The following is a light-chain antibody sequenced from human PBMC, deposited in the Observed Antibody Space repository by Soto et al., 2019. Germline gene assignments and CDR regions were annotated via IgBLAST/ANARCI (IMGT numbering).Light chain of an antibody. CDR3: QQYVSSPIT. V-gene: IGKV3-20*01. CDR1: QSVSSSY. J-gene: IGKJ4*01. CDR2: GSS. Sequence: EIGWTQSPGTLSLSPGERATLSCRPSQSVSSSYLAWYQQKPGQAPRLLIHGSSNRAPGIPARFSGSGSGTDFTLTISALEPEDFAVYYCQQYVSSPITFGGGTKVDIK.